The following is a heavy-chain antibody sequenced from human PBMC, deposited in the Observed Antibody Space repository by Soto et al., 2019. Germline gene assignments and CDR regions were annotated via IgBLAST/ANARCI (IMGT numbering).Heavy chain of an antibody. CDR3: ATRYCSGGSCYSSLIDAFDI. J-gene: IGHJ3*02. CDR2: IYPGDSDT. Sequence: RGESLKISCKGSGYSFTSYWIGWVRQMPGKGLEWMGIIYPGDSDTRYSPSFQGQVTISADKSISTAYLQWSSLKASDTAMYYCATRYCSGGSCYSSLIDAFDIWGQGTMVTVS. D-gene: IGHD2-15*01. CDR1: GYSFTSYW. V-gene: IGHV5-51*01.